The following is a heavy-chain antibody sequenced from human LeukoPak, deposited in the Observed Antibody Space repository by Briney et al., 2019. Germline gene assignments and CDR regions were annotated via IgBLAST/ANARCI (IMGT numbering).Heavy chain of an antibody. CDR1: GFTFSNYA. CDR2: VAGSGDNT. J-gene: IGHJ4*02. Sequence: GGSLRLSCAASGFTFSNYAMSWVRQAPGKGLEWVSEVAGSGDNTHYADSVEGRFIISRDNSRNTLYLQMDSLRAGDTAVYYCAKRNSAYYFDYWGQGTLVSVSS. D-gene: IGHD4-11*01. CDR3: AKRNSAYYFDY. V-gene: IGHV3-23*01.